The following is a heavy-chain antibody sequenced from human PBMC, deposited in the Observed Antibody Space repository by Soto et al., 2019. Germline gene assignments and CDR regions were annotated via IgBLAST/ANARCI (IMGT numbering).Heavy chain of an antibody. CDR1: GFTFSEYS. V-gene: IGHV3-21*01. CDR2: ITHSGSYV. Sequence: GGSLRLSCTASGFTFSEYSTSWVRQAPGKGLEWVSSITHSGSYVYYADSVKGRFTISRDSASNSLFLQMTSLRAEDTAVYHCARARGNDWYSDYWGQGTLVTVSS. J-gene: IGHJ4*02. CDR3: ARARGNDWYSDY. D-gene: IGHD5-12*01.